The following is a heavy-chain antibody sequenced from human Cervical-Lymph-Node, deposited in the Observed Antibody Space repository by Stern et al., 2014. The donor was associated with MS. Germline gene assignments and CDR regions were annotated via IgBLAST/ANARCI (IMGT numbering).Heavy chain of an antibody. D-gene: IGHD5/OR15-5a*01. CDR3: ASSTLTDAFDI. V-gene: IGHV3-30*03. J-gene: IGHJ3*02. Sequence: QMQLVQSGGGVVQPGKSLRLSCAASRFTFNSYNMHWVRQSPGKGLEWVSLISNDGSKQYHADSVKGRFTISRDNSKNTLSLQMNSLTVEDTAVYYCASSTLTDAFDIWGRGTLVTVSA. CDR2: ISNDGSKQ. CDR1: RFTFNSYN.